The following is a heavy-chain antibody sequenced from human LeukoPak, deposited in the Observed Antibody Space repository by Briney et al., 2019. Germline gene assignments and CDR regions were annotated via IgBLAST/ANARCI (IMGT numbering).Heavy chain of an antibody. Sequence: ASVTVSFKASGYTFTGYYMHWVRQAPGQGLEWMGGIIPIFGTANYAQKFQGRVTITADESTSTAYMELSSLRSEDTAVYYCARGDVVGAYSYSFFDYWGQGTLVTVSS. CDR3: ARGDVVGAYSYSFFDY. CDR2: IIPIFGTA. D-gene: IGHD3-16*01. J-gene: IGHJ4*02. CDR1: GYTFTGYY. V-gene: IGHV1-69*13.